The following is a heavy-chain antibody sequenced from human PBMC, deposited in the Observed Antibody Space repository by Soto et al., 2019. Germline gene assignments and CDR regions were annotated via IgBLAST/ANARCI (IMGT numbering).Heavy chain of an antibody. J-gene: IGHJ4*02. CDR3: FGRNGGHQ. Sequence: GGSLRLSCATSDFTFRNYWMNWVRQAPGKGLEWVANIKPDGSATNYVDTVKGRLTISRDNVRNSVSLQMNSLRVEDTAVYFCFGRNGGHQWGQGTLVTVSS. V-gene: IGHV3-7*03. CDR2: IKPDGSAT. D-gene: IGHD2-15*01. CDR1: DFTFRNYW.